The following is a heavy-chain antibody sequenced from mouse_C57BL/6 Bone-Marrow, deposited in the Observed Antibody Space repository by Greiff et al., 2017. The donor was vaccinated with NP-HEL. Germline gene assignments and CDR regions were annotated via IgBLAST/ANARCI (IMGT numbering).Heavy chain of an antibody. J-gene: IGHJ2*01. CDR1: GYSITSGYY. Sequence: EVKLQESGPGLVKPSQSLSLTCSVTGYSITSGYYWNWIRQFPGNKLEWMGYISYDGSNNYNPSLKNRISITRDTSKNQFFLKLNSVTTEDTATYYCARYYYGSSYPHFDYWGQGTTLTVSS. CDR3: ARYYYGSSYPHFDY. D-gene: IGHD1-1*01. CDR2: ISYDGSN. V-gene: IGHV3-6*01.